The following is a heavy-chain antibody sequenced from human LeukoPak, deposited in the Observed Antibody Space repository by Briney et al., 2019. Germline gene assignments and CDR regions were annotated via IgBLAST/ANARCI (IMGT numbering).Heavy chain of an antibody. J-gene: IGHJ5*02. CDR1: GGSFSGYY. D-gene: IGHD6-19*01. CDR2: INHSGST. V-gene: IGHV4-34*01. CDR3: ARDFRRYSSGWYSRGWFDP. Sequence: KTSETLSLTCAVYGGSFSGYYWSWIRQPPGKGLEWIGEINHSGSTNYNPSLKSRVTISVDTSKNQFSLKLSSVTAADTAVYYCARDFRRYSSGWYSRGWFDPWGQGTLVTVSS.